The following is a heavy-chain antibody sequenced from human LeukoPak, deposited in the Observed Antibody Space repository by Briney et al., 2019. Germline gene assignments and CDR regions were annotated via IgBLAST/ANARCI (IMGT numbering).Heavy chain of an antibody. CDR3: ASRGYCSSTSCPPPGY. CDR2: LSTSEST. V-gene: IGHV4-4*07. CDR1: GGSISTYS. J-gene: IGHJ4*02. Sequence: PSETLSLTCTVSGGSISTYSWNWIRQPAGKGLEWIGHLSTSESTNYNPSLKGRVTISVDTSKNQFSLKLSSVTAADTAVYYCASRGYCSSTSCPPPGYWGQGTLVTVSS. D-gene: IGHD2-2*01.